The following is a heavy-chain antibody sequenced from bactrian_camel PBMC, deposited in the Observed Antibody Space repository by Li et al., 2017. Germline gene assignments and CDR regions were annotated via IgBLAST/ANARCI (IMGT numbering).Heavy chain of an antibody. J-gene: IGHJ4*01. CDR3: ATITDDEDY. V-gene: IGHV3S7*01. Sequence: HVQLVESGGGLVQPGGSLRLSCAASGFTFSTFSMAWVRQAPGKGLEWVSSIFSDGSETYYAESVKGRFDMSRDNAKSTVYLPMNSLKTEDTAVYYCATITDDEDYWGQGTQVTVS. CDR1: GFTFSTFS. CDR2: IFSDGSET.